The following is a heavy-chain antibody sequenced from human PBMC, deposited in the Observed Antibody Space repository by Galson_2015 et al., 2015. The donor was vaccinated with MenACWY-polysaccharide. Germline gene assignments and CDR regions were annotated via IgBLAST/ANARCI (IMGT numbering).Heavy chain of an antibody. CDR3: VRDGHRYDFDS. CDR2: IYLNSGGT. J-gene: IGHJ4*02. D-gene: IGHD1-1*01. V-gene: IGHV1-2*06. CDR1: GYTFIGYY. Sequence: SVKASCKASGYTFIGYYLHWVRQAPGQGLEWVGRIYLNSGGTNYAQKFQGRVTMTSDTSISTAYMELSRLTSDDTAVYYCVRDGHRYDFDSWGQGTLVTVSS.